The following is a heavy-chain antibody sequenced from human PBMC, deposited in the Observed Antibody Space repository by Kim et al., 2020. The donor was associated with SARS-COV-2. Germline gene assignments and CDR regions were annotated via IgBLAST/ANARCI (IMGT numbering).Heavy chain of an antibody. J-gene: IGHJ1*01. CDR2: INPNSGGT. D-gene: IGHD2-15*01. V-gene: IGHV1-2*02. Sequence: ASVKVSCKASGYPFSDYYFHWVLQAPGQGLEWIGSINPNSGGTNFAQKFQGRVTMTTDTAVNTAYLEVTWLTSDDTAVYYCAREGGYSSGATEYFQFWGQGALVTVSS. CDR3: AREGGYSSGATEYFQF. CDR1: GYPFSDYY.